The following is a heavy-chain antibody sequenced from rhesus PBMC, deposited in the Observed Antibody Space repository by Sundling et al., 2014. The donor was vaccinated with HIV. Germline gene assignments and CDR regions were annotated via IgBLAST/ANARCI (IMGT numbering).Heavy chain of an antibody. CDR1: GFSITSSYYY. CDR2: ITYSGSA. V-gene: IGHV4-122*02. J-gene: IGHJ5-1*01. CDR3: ARDYGPYSGSSFDV. D-gene: IGHD6-25*01. Sequence: QLQLQESGPGLVKPSETLSLTCAVSGFSITSSYYYWNWIRQSPGKGLEWIGYITYSGSAYYNPSLKSRVTFSRDTSKNQFSLNLRSVTAADTAVYYCARDYGPYSGSSFDVWGPGVLVTVSS.